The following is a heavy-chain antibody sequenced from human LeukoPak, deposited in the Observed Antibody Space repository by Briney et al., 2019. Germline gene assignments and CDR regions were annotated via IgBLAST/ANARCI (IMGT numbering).Heavy chain of an antibody. CDR1: GFTFSSYG. Sequence: PGRSLRLSCEASGFTFSSYGMHWVRQAPGKGLEWVAVVWNDGTKKYYADSVKGRFTISRDKSKNTLYLQMNSLRAEDTAVYYCARSYGDYSWFDPWGQGILVTVSS. CDR2: VWNDGTKK. D-gene: IGHD4-17*01. CDR3: ARSYGDYSWFDP. V-gene: IGHV3-33*01. J-gene: IGHJ5*02.